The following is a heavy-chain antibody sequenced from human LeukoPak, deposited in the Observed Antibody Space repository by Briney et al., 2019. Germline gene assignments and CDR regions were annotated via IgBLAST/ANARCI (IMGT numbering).Heavy chain of an antibody. Sequence: SGTLSLTCAVYGGSFSGYYWSWIRQPPGKGLEWIGEINHSGSTNYNPSLKSRVTISVDTSKNQFSLKLSSVTAADTAVYYCARERLYCSSTSCYISYYGMDVWGQGTTVTVSS. CDR2: INHSGST. CDR1: GGSFSGYY. CDR3: ARERLYCSSTSCYISYYGMDV. V-gene: IGHV4-34*01. J-gene: IGHJ6*02. D-gene: IGHD2-2*02.